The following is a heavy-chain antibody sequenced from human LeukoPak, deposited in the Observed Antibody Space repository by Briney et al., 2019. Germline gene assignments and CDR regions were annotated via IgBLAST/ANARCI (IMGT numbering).Heavy chain of an antibody. D-gene: IGHD3-22*01. Sequence: PGGSLRLSCAASGFTFSSYAMHWVRQAPGKGLEWVAVISYDGSNKYYADSVKGRFTISRDNSKNTLYLQMNSLRAEDTAVYYCVYPLGDYYDSSGYYPPAYFQHWGQGTLVTVSS. V-gene: IGHV3-30-3*01. CDR1: GFTFSSYA. CDR2: ISYDGSNK. J-gene: IGHJ1*01. CDR3: VYPLGDYYDSSGYYPPAYFQH.